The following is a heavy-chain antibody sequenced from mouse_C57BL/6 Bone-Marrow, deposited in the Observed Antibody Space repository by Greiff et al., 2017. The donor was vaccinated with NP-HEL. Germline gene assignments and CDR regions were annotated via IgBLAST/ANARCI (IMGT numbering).Heavy chain of an antibody. V-gene: IGHV1-69*01. Sequence: QVQLQQPGAELVMPGASVKLSCKASGYTFTSYWMHWVKQRPGQGLEWIGEIDPSDSYTNYNQQFKGKSTLTVDKSSSTAYMQLSSLTSEDSAVYYCARSGYYGSSRFDYWGQGTTLTVSS. J-gene: IGHJ2*01. D-gene: IGHD1-1*01. CDR2: IDPSDSYT. CDR1: GYTFTSYW. CDR3: ARSGYYGSSRFDY.